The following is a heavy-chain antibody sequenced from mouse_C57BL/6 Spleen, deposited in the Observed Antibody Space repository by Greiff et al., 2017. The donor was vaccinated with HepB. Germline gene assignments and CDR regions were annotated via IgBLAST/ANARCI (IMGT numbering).Heavy chain of an antibody. V-gene: IGHV5-9*01. Sequence: EVQRVESGGGLVKPGGSLKLSCAASGFTFSSYTMSWVRQTPEKRLEWVATISGGGGNTYYPDSVKGRFTISRDNAKNTLYLQMSSLRSEDTALYYCARAGYAFDYWGQGTTLTVSS. J-gene: IGHJ2*01. CDR2: ISGGGGNT. D-gene: IGHD2-2*01. CDR3: ARAGYAFDY. CDR1: GFTFSSYT.